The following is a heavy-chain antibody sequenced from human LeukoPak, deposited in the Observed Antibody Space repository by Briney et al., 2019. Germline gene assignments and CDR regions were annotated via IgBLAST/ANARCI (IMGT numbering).Heavy chain of an antibody. D-gene: IGHD5-24*01. CDR1: GFTFSSYG. CDR2: KSGTGGST. Sequence: AGGSLRLSCAASGFTFSSYGMSWVRQAPGKGLEWVSAKSGTGGSTYYADSVKGRFTISRDNSKNTLYLQMNSLRAEDTAVYYCAMEWLQIHYWGQGILVTVSS. J-gene: IGHJ4*02. V-gene: IGHV3-23*01. CDR3: AMEWLQIHY.